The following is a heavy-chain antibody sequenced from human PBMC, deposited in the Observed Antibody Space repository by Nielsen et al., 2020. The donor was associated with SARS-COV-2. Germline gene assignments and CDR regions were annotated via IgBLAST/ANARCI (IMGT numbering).Heavy chain of an antibody. V-gene: IGHV3-11*01. CDR1: GFSFSDSH. J-gene: IGHJ4*02. Sequence: GESLKISCAASGFSFSDSHMSWIRQAPGKGLEWVSFISYNGGTIYYADSVKGRFTISRDNAKNSLYLQMNSLRAEDTALYYCANLAAAGLDYWGQGTLVTVSS. D-gene: IGHD6-13*01. CDR2: ISYNGGTI. CDR3: ANLAAAGLDY.